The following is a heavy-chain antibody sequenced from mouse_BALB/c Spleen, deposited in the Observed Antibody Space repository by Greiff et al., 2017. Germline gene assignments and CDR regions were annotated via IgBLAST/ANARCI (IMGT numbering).Heavy chain of an antibody. J-gene: IGHJ4*01. Sequence: QVHVKQSGPGLVAPSQSLSITCTVSGFSLTSYGVHWVRQPPGKGLEWLGVIWAGGSTNYNSALMSRLSISKDNSKSQVFLKMNSLQTDDTAMYYCAREREYYDYYYYAMDYWGQGTSVTVSS. CDR3: AREREYYDYYYYAMDY. CDR2: IWAGGST. CDR1: GFSLTSYG. V-gene: IGHV2-9*02. D-gene: IGHD2-4*01.